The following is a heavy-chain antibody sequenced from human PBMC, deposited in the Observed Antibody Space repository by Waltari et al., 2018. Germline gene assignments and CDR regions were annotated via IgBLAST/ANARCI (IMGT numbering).Heavy chain of an antibody. CDR3: ARLEDCTGGNCYSGNHYAVDV. D-gene: IGHD2-15*01. J-gene: IGHJ6*02. Sequence: VQLQQWGAGLLKPSETLSLTCAGEATTFNVYYWGWLDQSPGKGLEWIGEINHSGNTNYNPSLRSRVAISVDTHKKQFSLKVTSVSAADTAVYYCARLEDCTGGNCYSGNHYAVDVWGPGTRVTVSS. CDR2: INHSGNT. CDR1: ATTFNVYY. V-gene: IGHV4-34*01.